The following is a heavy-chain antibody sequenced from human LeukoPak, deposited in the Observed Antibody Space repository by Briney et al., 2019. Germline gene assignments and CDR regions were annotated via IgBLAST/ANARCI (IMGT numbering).Heavy chain of an antibody. CDR2: IYYSGST. J-gene: IGHJ4*02. CDR1: GGSISSSSYY. V-gene: IGHV4-39*07. D-gene: IGHD3-22*01. Sequence: PSETLSLTCTVSGGSISSSSYYWGWIRQPPGKGLEWIGSIYYSGSTYYNPSLKSRVTISVDTSKNQFSLKLSSVTAADTAVYYCARERAYYYDSSGPDYWGQGTLVTVSS. CDR3: ARERAYYYDSSGPDY.